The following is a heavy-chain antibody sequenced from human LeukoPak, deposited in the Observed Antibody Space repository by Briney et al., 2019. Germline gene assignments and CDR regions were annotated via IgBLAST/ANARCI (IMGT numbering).Heavy chain of an antibody. CDR1: GFTFSSYA. CDR3: AKDRYSTSSTFTINPFDY. V-gene: IGHV3-30-3*02. CDR2: ISYDGSNK. D-gene: IGHD2-2*01. J-gene: IGHJ4*02. Sequence: GRSLRLSCAASGFTFSSYAMHWVRQAPGKGLEWVAVISYDGSNKYYADSVKGRFTISRDNSKRTVDLQMNSLRLEDTAIYYCAKDRYSTSSTFTINPFDYWGQGILVTVSS.